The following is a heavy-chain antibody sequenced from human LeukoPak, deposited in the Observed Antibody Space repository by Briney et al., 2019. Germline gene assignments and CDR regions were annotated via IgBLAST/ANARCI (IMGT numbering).Heavy chain of an antibody. CDR3: ARQPPTHYGGNSASFDY. CDR2: INHSGST. CDR1: GGSFSGYY. Sequence: PSETLSLTCAVYGGSFSGYYWSWIRQPPGKGLEWIGEINHSGSTNYNPSLKSRVTISVDTSKNQFSLKLSSVTAADTAVYYCARQPPTHYGGNSASFDYWGQGTLVTVSS. D-gene: IGHD4-23*01. V-gene: IGHV4-34*01. J-gene: IGHJ4*02.